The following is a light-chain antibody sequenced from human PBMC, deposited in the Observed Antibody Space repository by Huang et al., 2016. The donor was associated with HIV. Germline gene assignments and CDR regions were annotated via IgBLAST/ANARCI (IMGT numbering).Light chain of an antibody. V-gene: IGKV3-15*01. Sequence: EIVMTQSPATLSVSPGEGATLSCRTSQSVSTHLAWYQHKPGQAPRLLIHGASTRATGVPARFSGSGSGTEFTLTISTLQSEDFAVYYCQPYNSWPPNTFGQGTNLEI. CDR2: GAS. CDR1: QSVSTH. J-gene: IGKJ2*01. CDR3: QPYNSWPPNT.